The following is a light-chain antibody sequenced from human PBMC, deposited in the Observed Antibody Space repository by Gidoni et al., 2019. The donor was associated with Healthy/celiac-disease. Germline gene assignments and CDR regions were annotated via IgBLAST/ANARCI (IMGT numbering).Light chain of an antibody. CDR2: EDS. CDR1: ALPKKY. V-gene: IGLV3-10*01. CDR3: YSTDSSGNHREV. J-gene: IGLJ2*01. Sequence: SYALTQPPSVSVSPGQTARITCSGAALPKKYAYWYQQKSGQAPVLVIYEDSKRPSGIPERFSGSSSGTMATLTISGAQVEDEADYYCYSTDSSGNHREVFGGGTKLTVL.